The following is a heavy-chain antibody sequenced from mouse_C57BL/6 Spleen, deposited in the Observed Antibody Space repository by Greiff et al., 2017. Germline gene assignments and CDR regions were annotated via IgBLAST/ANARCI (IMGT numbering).Heavy chain of an antibody. D-gene: IGHD3-2*01. Sequence: VQLQQSGPELVKPGASAKISCKASGYAFSSSWMNWVKQRPGKGLEWIGRIYPGDGDTNYNGKFKGKATLTADKSSSTAYMQLSSLTSEGSAVYFCALDSPAWFAYWGQGTLVTVSA. CDR2: IYPGDGDT. V-gene: IGHV1-82*01. CDR3: ALDSPAWFAY. CDR1: GYAFSSSW. J-gene: IGHJ3*01.